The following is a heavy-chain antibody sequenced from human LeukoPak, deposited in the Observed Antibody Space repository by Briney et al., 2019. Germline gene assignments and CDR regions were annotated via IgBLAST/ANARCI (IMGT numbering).Heavy chain of an antibody. D-gene: IGHD4-17*01. CDR2: LSYDGSNK. Sequence: PGGSLRLSCAASGFTFSGYGIHWVRQAPGKGLEWVAFLSYDGSNKFYADSVKGRFTISRDNSENTLHLQMNSLKDEDTAVYYCARSMTTVTNWFDPWGQGTLVTVSS. V-gene: IGHV3-33*01. CDR3: ARSMTTVTNWFDP. CDR1: GFTFSGYG. J-gene: IGHJ5*02.